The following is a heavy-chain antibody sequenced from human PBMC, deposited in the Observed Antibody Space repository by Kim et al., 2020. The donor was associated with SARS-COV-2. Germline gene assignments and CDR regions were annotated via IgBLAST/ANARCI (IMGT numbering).Heavy chain of an antibody. D-gene: IGHD3-10*01. J-gene: IGHJ4*02. V-gene: IGHV1-69*01. CDR3: ARGPPMVRGVIYAAFDY. Sequence: FQGRVTITADESTSTAYMELSSLRSEDTAVYYCARGPPMVRGVIYAAFDYWGQGTLVTVSS.